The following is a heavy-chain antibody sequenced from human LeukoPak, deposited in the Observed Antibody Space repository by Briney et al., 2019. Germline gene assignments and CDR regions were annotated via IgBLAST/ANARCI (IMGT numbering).Heavy chain of an antibody. Sequence: GGSLRLSCVASGLSFNSYWMHWVRQAPGKGLVWVSRINSDGSRTTYADSVKGRFTISRDNAKNTVYLQMNSLRSEDTPVYCCAREYSNLDYWGQGTLVTVSS. V-gene: IGHV3-74*01. CDR3: AREYSNLDY. D-gene: IGHD4-11*01. J-gene: IGHJ4*02. CDR2: INSDGSRT. CDR1: GLSFNSYW.